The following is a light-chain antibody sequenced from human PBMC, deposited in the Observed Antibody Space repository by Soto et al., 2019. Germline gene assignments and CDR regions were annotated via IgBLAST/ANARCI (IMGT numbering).Light chain of an antibody. Sequence: EILLTRSPATLSLSPGERATVSCRASQSVSSYLAWYQQKPGQAPRLLIYGASSRATGIPERFSGSGSGTDFTLTISRLEPEDFAVYYCHQYDSWTCGQGTKVDIK. J-gene: IGKJ1*01. CDR3: HQYDSWT. CDR2: GAS. CDR1: QSVSSY. V-gene: IGKV3-20*01.